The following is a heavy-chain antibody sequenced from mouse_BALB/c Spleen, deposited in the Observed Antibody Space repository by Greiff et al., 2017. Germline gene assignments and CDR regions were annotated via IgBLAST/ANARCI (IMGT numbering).Heavy chain of an antibody. Sequence: EVQLQQSGPELVKPGASVKISCKASGYSFTGYYMHWVKQSHVKSLEWIGRINPYNGATSYNQNFKDKASLTVDKSSSTAYMELHSLTSEDSAVYYCARGVYGNYFDYWGQGTTLTVSS. D-gene: IGHD2-1*01. CDR1: GYSFTGYY. CDR2: INPYNGAT. V-gene: IGHV1-26*01. J-gene: IGHJ2*01. CDR3: ARGVYGNYFDY.